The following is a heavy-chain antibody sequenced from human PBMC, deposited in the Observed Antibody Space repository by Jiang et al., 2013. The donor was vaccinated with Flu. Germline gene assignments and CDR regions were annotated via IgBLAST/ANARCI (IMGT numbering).Heavy chain of an antibody. V-gene: IGHV1-46*01. D-gene: IGHD6-19*01. J-gene: IGHJ5*01. CDR1: GYPFTTYY. Sequence: VQLVESGAEVKMPGASVKLSCKTFGYPFTTYYIHWVRQAPAQGLEWMAIINPSDGSTNYAQNFQDRVTMTRDTSTRTVYMELSGLRSEDTAVYYCARARSNSSGCDSWGQGTRVTVSS. CDR3: ARARSNSSGCDS. CDR2: INPSDGST.